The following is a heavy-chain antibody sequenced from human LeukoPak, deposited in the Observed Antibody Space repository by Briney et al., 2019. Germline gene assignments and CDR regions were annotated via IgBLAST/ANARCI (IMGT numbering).Heavy chain of an antibody. D-gene: IGHD3-10*01. Sequence: EPGGSLRLSCAASGFSFTTYWMGWVRQAPGKGLEWVANINQDGTEKYYVDSVRGRFTISRDNAKNTLYLQMNSLRAEDTAVYYCARDHAGSGDYFDYWGQGTLVTVSS. CDR3: ARDHAGSGDYFDY. CDR1: GFSFTTYW. V-gene: IGHV3-7*01. CDR2: INQDGTEK. J-gene: IGHJ4*02.